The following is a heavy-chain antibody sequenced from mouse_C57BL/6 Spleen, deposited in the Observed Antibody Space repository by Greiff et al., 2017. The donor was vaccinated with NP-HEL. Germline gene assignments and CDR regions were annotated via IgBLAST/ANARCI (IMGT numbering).Heavy chain of an antibody. V-gene: IGHV1-15*01. CDR3: TSSSGTEYYFDY. CDR2: IDPETGGT. Sequence: VQLQQSGAELVRPGASVTLSCKASGYTFTDYEMHWVKQTPVHGLEWIGAIDPETGGTDYNQKFKGKAILTADKSSSTAYMQLRSLTSEDSAVYYCTSSSGTEYYFDYWGQGTTLTVSS. CDR1: GYTFTDYE. D-gene: IGHD4-1*01. J-gene: IGHJ2*01.